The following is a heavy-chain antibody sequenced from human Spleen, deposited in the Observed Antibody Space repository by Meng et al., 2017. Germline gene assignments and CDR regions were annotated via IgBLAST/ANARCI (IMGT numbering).Heavy chain of an antibody. CDR1: GGSISSYY. V-gene: IGHV4-59*01. CDR3: ARDPYSNPGYYGLDV. CDR2: IYYSGST. D-gene: IGHD4-11*01. J-gene: IGHJ6*02. Sequence: SETLSLTCTVSGGSISSYYWSWIRQPPGKGLEWIGYIYYSGSTNYNPSLKSRVTISIDTSKNQFSLKVRSVTATDTAVYYCARDPYSNPGYYGLDVWGQGTTVTVSS.